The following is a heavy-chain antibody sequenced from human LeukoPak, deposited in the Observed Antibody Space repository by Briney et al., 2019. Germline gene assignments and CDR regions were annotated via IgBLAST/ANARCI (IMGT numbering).Heavy chain of an antibody. CDR2: INPTSGGT. D-gene: IGHD1-26*01. V-gene: IGHV1-2*02. CDR1: GYTFTGYY. CDR3: AGRFPQSSMNDAFDI. J-gene: IGHJ3*02. Sequence: GASVKVSCKASGYTFTGYYMHWARQAPGQGLEWMGWINPTSGGTNYAQKFQGRVTMTRDTSISTAYMDLSRLRSDDTAVYYCAGRFPQSSMNDAFDIWGQGTMVTVSS.